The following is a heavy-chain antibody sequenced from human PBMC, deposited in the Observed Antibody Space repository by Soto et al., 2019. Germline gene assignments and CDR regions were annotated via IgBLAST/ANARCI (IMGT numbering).Heavy chain of an antibody. V-gene: IGHV1-69*02. Sequence: QVQLVQSGAEVKKPGSSVKVSCKASGGTFSSYTISWVRQAPGQGLEWMGRIIPILGIANYAQKFQGRVTITADKSTSTAYMELSSLRSEATAVYYCAMGYCSSTSCYRDYWGQGTLVTVSS. CDR2: IIPILGIA. CDR1: GGTFSSYT. D-gene: IGHD2-2*02. J-gene: IGHJ4*02. CDR3: AMGYCSSTSCYRDY.